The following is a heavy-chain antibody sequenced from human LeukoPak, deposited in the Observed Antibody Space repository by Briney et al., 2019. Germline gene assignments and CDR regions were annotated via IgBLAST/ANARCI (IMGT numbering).Heavy chain of an antibody. J-gene: IGHJ4*02. Sequence: SVKVSCKASGGTFSSDAISWVRQAPGQGLEWVGGIIPIFGTANYAQKFQGRVTITADESTSTAYMELSSLRSEDTAVYYCARRGYSYGYNFDYWGQGTLVTVSS. CDR2: IIPIFGTA. CDR3: ARRGYSYGYNFDY. CDR1: GGTFSSDA. D-gene: IGHD5-18*01. V-gene: IGHV1-69*13.